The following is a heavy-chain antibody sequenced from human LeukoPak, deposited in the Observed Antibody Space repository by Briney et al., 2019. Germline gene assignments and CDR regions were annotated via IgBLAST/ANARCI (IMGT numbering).Heavy chain of an antibody. CDR1: GGSFSGYY. V-gene: IGHV4-34*01. CDR2: INHSGST. Sequence: PSETLSLTCAVYGGSFSGYYWSWIRQPPGKGLEWIGEINHSGSTNYNPSLKSRVTISVDTSKNQFSLKLSSVTAADTAVYYCARGRRGLRYCSSTSCQGYFDYWVQGTLVTVSS. D-gene: IGHD2-2*01. CDR3: ARGRRGLRYCSSTSCQGYFDY. J-gene: IGHJ4*02.